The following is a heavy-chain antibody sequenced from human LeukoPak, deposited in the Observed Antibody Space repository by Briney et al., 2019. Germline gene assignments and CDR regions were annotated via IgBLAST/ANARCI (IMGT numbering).Heavy chain of an antibody. J-gene: IGHJ4*02. CDR2: INHSGST. D-gene: IGHD2-21*01. Sequence: SETLSLTCAAYGGSFSDYYWSWIRQPPGKGLKWIGEINHSGSTNYNPSLKSRVTISIDTSKNQFSLKLTSVTAADTAVYYCARTSGDGYFDYWGQGTLVTVSS. V-gene: IGHV4-34*01. CDR1: GGSFSDYY. CDR3: ARTSGDGYFDY.